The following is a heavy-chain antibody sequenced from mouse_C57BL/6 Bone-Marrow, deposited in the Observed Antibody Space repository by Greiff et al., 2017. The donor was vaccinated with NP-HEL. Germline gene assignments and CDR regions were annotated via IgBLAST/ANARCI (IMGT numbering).Heavy chain of an antibody. CDR3: ARSRIITTVVAEWYFDV. D-gene: IGHD1-1*01. Sequence: QVQLQQPGAELVMPGASVKLSCKASGYTFTSYWMHWVKQRPGQGLEWIGEIDPSDSYTNYNQKFKGKSTLTVAKSSSTAYMQLSSLTSEDSAVYYGARSRIITTVVAEWYFDVWGTGTTVTVSS. CDR2: IDPSDSYT. V-gene: IGHV1-69*01. CDR1: GYTFTSYW. J-gene: IGHJ1*03.